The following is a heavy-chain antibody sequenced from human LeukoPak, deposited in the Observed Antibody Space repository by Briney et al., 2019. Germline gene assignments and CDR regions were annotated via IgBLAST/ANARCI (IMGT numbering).Heavy chain of an antibody. J-gene: IGHJ6*02. CDR3: ASTTYYDFWSGYPTAYGMDV. V-gene: IGHV4-39*01. Sequence: SETLSLTCTVSGGSISSSSYYWGWVRQPPGKGLEWIGSIYYSGSTYYNPSLKSRVTISVDTSKNQFSLKLGSVTAADTAVYYCASTTYYDFWSGYPTAYGMDVWGQGTTVTVSS. CDR1: GGSISSSSYY. D-gene: IGHD3-3*01. CDR2: IYYSGST.